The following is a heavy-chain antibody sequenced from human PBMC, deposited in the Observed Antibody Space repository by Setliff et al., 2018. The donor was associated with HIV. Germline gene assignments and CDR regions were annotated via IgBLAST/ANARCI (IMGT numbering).Heavy chain of an antibody. Sequence: PGGSLRLSCAASGFTFSDYYMSWIRQAPGKGLEWVSYISSSASTTYYADSVRGRFTISRENAKDSLYLQMNSLRVEDTAVYYCARGYTGDFHWGQGTLVTVSS. CDR1: GFTFSDYY. CDR2: ISSSASTT. J-gene: IGHJ1*01. CDR3: ARGYTGDFH. V-gene: IGHV3-11*04. D-gene: IGHD7-27*01.